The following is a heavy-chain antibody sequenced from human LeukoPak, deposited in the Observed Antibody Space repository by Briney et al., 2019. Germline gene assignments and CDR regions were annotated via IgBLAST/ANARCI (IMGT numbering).Heavy chain of an antibody. CDR3: TTHLAYCGGDCYSSDY. J-gene: IGHJ4*02. Sequence: GGSLRLSCAASGFTFSNAWMSWVRQAPGKGLEWVGRIKSKTDGGTTDYAAPVKGRFTISRDDSKNTLYQQINSLKTEDTAVYYCTTHLAYCGGDCYSSDYWGQGTLVTVSS. D-gene: IGHD2-21*02. CDR1: GFTFSNAW. CDR2: IKSKTDGGTT. V-gene: IGHV3-15*01.